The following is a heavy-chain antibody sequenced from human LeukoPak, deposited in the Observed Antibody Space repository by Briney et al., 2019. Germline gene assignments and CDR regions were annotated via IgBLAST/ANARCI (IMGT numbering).Heavy chain of an antibody. CDR2: ISRTGDRI. Sequence: GGALRLSCAASGFTFSNYEMNWVRQAPGKGLEWISYISRTGDRIQYADSVNGRFTISRDNAKNSLYLQMNSLRAEDTAVYYCARGDFDSPYWYFDLWGRGTLVTVSS. CDR1: GFTFSNYE. J-gene: IGHJ2*01. V-gene: IGHV3-48*03. D-gene: IGHD3-9*01. CDR3: ARGDFDSPYWYFDL.